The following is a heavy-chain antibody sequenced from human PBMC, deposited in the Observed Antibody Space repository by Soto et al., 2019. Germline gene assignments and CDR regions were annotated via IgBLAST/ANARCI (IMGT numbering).Heavy chain of an antibody. CDR3: ARWAVVAAAGLDI. D-gene: IGHD6-13*01. Sequence: GGSLRLSCVVSGLTVRKNYMSWVRQAPGKGLDWVSVIYSDGTINYADSVKGRFTSSRDISKNTLSLQMDSLRAEDTAVYFCARWAVVAAAGLDIWGQGTVVTVSS. V-gene: IGHV3-53*01. CDR1: GLTVRKNY. CDR2: IYSDGTI. J-gene: IGHJ3*02.